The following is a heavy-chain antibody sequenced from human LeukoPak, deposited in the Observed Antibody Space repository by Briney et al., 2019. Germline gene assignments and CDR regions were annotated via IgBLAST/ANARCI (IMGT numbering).Heavy chain of an antibody. J-gene: IGHJ3*02. D-gene: IGHD1-26*01. CDR3: AKNIVGALRGGAFDI. CDR2: ISSSGSTI. Sequence: PGGSLRLSCAASGFTLSSYEMNWVRQAPGKGLEWVSYISSSGSTIYYADSVKGRFTISRDNAKNSLYLQMNSLRAEDTAVYYCAKNIVGALRGGAFDIWGQGTMVTVSS. V-gene: IGHV3-48*03. CDR1: GFTLSSYE.